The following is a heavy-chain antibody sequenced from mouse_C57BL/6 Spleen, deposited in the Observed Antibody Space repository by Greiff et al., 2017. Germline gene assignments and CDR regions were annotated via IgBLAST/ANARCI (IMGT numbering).Heavy chain of an antibody. D-gene: IGHD3-1*01. Sequence: VQLQQSGPELVKPGASVKISCKASGYTFTDYYMNWVKQSHGKSLEWIGDINPNNGGTSYNQKFKGKATLTVDKSSSTAYMELRSLTSEDSAVYYCARSGETNSYFDYWGQGTTLTVSS. CDR3: ARSGETNSYFDY. CDR1: GYTFTDYY. CDR2: INPNNGGT. J-gene: IGHJ2*01. V-gene: IGHV1-26*01.